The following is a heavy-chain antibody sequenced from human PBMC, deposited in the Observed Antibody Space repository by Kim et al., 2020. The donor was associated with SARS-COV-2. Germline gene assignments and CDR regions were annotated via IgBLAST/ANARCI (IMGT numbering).Heavy chain of an antibody. Sequence: GGSLRLSCAASGFTFSSYAMHWVRQAPGKGLEWVAVISYDGRNKYYADSVTGRLTISRDNSKNTLYLQRNSLRAEDTAVYYCARGSSRYGGGDYFDYWGQGTLVTVSS. D-gene: IGHD6-13*01. J-gene: IGHJ4*02. CDR3: ARGSSRYGGGDYFDY. V-gene: IGHV3-30*04. CDR1: GFTFSSYA. CDR2: ISYDGRNK.